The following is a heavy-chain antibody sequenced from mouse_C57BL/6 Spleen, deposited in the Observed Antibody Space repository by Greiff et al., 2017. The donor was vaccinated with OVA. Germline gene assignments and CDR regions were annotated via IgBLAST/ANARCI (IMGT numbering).Heavy chain of an antibody. V-gene: IGHV5-4*01. D-gene: IGHD2-5*01. CDR2: ISDGGSYT. CDR1: GFTFSSYA. Sequence: EVKLMESGGGLVKPGGSLKLSCAASGFTFSSYAMSWVRQTPEKRLEWVATISDGGSYTYYPDNVKGRFTISRDNAKNNLYLHMSHLKSEDTAMYYCARDKDYSNMVYFDVGGTGTTVTVSA. J-gene: IGHJ1*03. CDR3: ARDKDYSNMVYFDV.